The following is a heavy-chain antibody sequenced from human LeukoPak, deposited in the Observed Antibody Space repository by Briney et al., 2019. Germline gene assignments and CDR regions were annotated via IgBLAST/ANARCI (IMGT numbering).Heavy chain of an antibody. J-gene: IGHJ3*02. CDR3: ARGKFFDI. CDR1: GFTFSSYP. CDR2: ISDDGTNR. Sequence: GGSLRLSSEASGFTFSSYPMDWVRQAPGKGLEWVAIISDDGTNRYYADSVKGRFTISRDDSNNTVYLQMNSLRVDDTAIYFCARGKFFDIWGQGTMVTVSS. V-gene: IGHV3-30-3*01.